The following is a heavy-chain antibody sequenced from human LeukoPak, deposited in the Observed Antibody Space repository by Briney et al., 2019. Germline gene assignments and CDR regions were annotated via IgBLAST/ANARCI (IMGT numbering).Heavy chain of an antibody. J-gene: IGHJ6*03. D-gene: IGHD6-13*01. V-gene: IGHV1-69*13. CDR1: GGTFSSYA. CDR2: IIPIFGTA. Sequence: SVKVSCKASGGTFSSYAISWVRQAPGQGLEWMGGIIPIFGTANNAQKFQGRVTITADESTSTAYMELSSLRSEDTAVYYCASGEAVAGMYYYMDVWGKGTTVTISS. CDR3: ASGEAVAGMYYYMDV.